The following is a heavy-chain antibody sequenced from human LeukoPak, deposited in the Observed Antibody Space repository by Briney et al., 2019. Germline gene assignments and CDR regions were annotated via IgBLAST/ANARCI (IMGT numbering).Heavy chain of an antibody. J-gene: IGHJ4*02. V-gene: IGHV3-30*18. Sequence: RGSLRLSCAASGFTFSSYGMHWVRQAPGKGLEWVAVISYDGSNKYYADSVKGRFTISRDNSKNTLYLQMNSLRAEDTAVYYCAKDRSSSWSFDYWGQGTLVTVSS. D-gene: IGHD6-13*01. CDR1: GFTFSSYG. CDR2: ISYDGSNK. CDR3: AKDRSSSWSFDY.